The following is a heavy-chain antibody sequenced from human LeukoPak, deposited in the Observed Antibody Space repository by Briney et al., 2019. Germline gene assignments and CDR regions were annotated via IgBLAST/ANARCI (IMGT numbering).Heavy chain of an antibody. J-gene: IGHJ5*02. V-gene: IGHV4-59*01. CDR2: IYDSGSI. CDR1: GGSISSYY. D-gene: IGHD6-13*01. Sequence: PSETLSLTCTVSGGSISSYYWSWIRQSPGKGLEWIGYIYDSGSINYSPSLKSRVTISVDTSKNHFSLRLSSVTAADTAVYYRARGIAEGNWFDPWGQGTRVTVSS. CDR3: ARGIAEGNWFDP.